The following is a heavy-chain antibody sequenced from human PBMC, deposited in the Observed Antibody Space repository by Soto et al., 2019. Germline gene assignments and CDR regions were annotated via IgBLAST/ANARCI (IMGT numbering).Heavy chain of an antibody. V-gene: IGHV4-59*01. CDR2: ISYSGST. CDR1: SDSISSYY. D-gene: IGHD6-13*01. CDR3: ARGTSWQLPFDY. J-gene: IGHJ4*02. Sequence: LSLTCTVSSDSISSYYWSWIRQPPGKRLEWIGYISYSGSTDYNPSLKSRVTISGDTSKNQFSLKVSSVAAADTAVYYCARGTSWQLPFDYWGQGTLVTVSS.